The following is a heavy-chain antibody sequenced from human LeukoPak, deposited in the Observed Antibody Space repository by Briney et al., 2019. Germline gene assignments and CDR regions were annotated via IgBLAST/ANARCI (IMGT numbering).Heavy chain of an antibody. CDR1: GFSLSTTGVG. CDR2: IYWDDDK. J-gene: IGHJ4*02. CDR3: AHGVLRYLHFDY. D-gene: IGHD3-9*01. Sequence: GSGPTLVKPTQTLTLTCTFSGFSLSTTGVGVGWLRQPPGKALEWLALIYWDDDKRYSPSLKSRLTITKDTSKNQVVLTMTNMDPVDTATYYCAHGVLRYLHFDYWGQGTLVTVSS. V-gene: IGHV2-5*02.